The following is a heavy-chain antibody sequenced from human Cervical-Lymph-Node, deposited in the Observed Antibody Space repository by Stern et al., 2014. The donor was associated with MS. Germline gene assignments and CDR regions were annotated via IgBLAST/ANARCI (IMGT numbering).Heavy chain of an antibody. V-gene: IGHV1-69*01. CDR3: ARGPRSQSGGSSWFDP. CDR1: GGTFSNYA. D-gene: IGHD1-26*01. CDR2: IIPIFGTA. J-gene: IGHJ5*02. Sequence: VQLVQSGAEVKKPGSSVKVSCKASGGTFSNYAISWVLQAPGQGLEWMGGIIPIFGTANYAPKFQGRVPITADASTSTAYMELSSLRSEDTAVYYCARGPRSQSGGSSWFDPWGQGTLVTVSS.